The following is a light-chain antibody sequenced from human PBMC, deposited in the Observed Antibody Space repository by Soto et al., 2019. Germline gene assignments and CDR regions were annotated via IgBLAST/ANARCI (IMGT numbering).Light chain of an antibody. CDR3: QSYDSSLSGSKV. Sequence: QSVLTQPPSVSGAPGQRVTISCTGSSSNIGAGYDVHWYQQLPGTAPKLLIYRNSNRPSGVPDRFSGSKSGTSASLAITRLQAEDEADYSCQSYDSSLSGSKVFGGGTKVTVL. CDR2: RNS. J-gene: IGLJ3*02. CDR1: SSNIGAGYD. V-gene: IGLV1-40*01.